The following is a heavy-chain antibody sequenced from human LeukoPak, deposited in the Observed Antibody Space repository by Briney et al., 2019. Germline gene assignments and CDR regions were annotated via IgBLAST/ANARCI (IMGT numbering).Heavy chain of an antibody. J-gene: IGHJ4*02. V-gene: IGHV1-46*01. CDR1: GGTFSSYA. D-gene: IGHD3-10*01. CDR3: ARDQVPSYYGSGSDY. CDR2: INPSGSST. Sequence: GASVKVSCKASGGTFSSYAISWVRQAPGQGLEWMGIINPSGSSTSYAQKFQGRVTMTRDTSTSTVYMELSSLRSEDTAVYYCARDQVPSYYGSGSDYWGQGTLVTVSS.